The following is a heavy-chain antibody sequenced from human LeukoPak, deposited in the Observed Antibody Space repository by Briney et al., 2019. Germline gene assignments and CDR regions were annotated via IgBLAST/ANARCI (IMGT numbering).Heavy chain of an antibody. CDR1: GGSISSSSYY. D-gene: IGHD6-13*01. Sequence: SETLSLTCTVSGGSISSSSYYWGWIRQPPGKGLEWIGSIYYSGSTYYNPSLKSRVTISVDTSKNQFSLKLSSVTAADTAVYYCARPKYSSSWYDPGNWFDPWGQGTLVTVSS. CDR2: IYYSGST. J-gene: IGHJ5*02. CDR3: ARPKYSSSWYDPGNWFDP. V-gene: IGHV4-39*01.